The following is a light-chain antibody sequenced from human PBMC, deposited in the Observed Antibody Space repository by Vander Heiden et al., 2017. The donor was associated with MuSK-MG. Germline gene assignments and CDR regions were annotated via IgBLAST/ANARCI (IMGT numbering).Light chain of an antibody. CDR1: QSLSTY. V-gene: IGKV1-39*01. CDR2: GAS. J-gene: IGKJ1*01. CDR3: QQCNTTPWT. Sequence: DIQLAKPPSSLSASVGDRVTIACRASQSLSTYLNWYQHKPGKAPNLLIYGASTLQSGVPSRFSGSGSGTEFTLTISSLQPEDFATYYCQQCNTTPWTFGQGTKVEVK.